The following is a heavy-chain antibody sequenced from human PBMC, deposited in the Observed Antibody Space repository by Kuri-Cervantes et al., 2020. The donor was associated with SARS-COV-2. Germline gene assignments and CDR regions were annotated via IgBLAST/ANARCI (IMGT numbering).Heavy chain of an antibody. J-gene: IGHJ3*02. CDR3: ARSVPGAICREDGVLDI. D-gene: IGHD2-8*01. CDR1: GDTFTYRF. Sequence: SVKVSCKASGDTFTYRFLHWVRQAPGQAPEWLGWITPFNGNTKYAQRFQDRVTITRDRSMNTAYMELNSLRSEDTAMYYCARSVPGAICREDGVLDIWGQGTRVTVSS. CDR2: ITPFNGNT. V-gene: IGHV1-45*02.